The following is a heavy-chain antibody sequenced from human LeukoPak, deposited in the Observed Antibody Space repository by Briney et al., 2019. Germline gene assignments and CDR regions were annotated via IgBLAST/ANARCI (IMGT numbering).Heavy chain of an antibody. CDR1: GGTFSSYA. CDR3: ALLWFGEQNFDY. V-gene: IGHV1-69*04. J-gene: IGHJ4*02. Sequence: AASVKVSCKASGGTFSSYAISWVRQAPGQGLEWMGRIIPILGIANYAQKFQGRVTITADKSTSTAYMELSGLRSEDTAVYYCALLWFGEQNFDYWGQGTLVTVSS. CDR2: IIPILGIA. D-gene: IGHD3-10*01.